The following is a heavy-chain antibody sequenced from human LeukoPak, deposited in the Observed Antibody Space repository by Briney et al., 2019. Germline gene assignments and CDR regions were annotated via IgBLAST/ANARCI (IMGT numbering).Heavy chain of an antibody. CDR2: INHSGST. Sequence: SETLSLTCAVYGGSFSGYYWSWIRQPPGKGLEWIGEINHSGSTNYNPSLKSRVTISVDTSKNQFSLKLSSVTAADTAVYCCARIKPGYCSSTSCPNFDYWGQGTLVTVSS. J-gene: IGHJ4*02. D-gene: IGHD2-2*01. CDR1: GGSFSGYY. CDR3: ARIKPGYCSSTSCPNFDY. V-gene: IGHV4-34*01.